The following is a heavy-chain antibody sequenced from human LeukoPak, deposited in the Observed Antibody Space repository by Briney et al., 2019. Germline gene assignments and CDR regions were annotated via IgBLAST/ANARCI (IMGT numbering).Heavy chain of an antibody. Sequence: PSETLSLTCTVSGGSISSYYWSWIRQPPGKGLEWIGYISYSGSTNFNPSLKSRVTISVDTSKNQFSLKLSSVTAADTAVYYCARALPRYSSSWYRFDYWGQGTLVTVSS. D-gene: IGHD6-13*01. V-gene: IGHV4-59*01. CDR2: ISYSGST. CDR3: ARALPRYSSSWYRFDY. CDR1: GGSISSYY. J-gene: IGHJ4*02.